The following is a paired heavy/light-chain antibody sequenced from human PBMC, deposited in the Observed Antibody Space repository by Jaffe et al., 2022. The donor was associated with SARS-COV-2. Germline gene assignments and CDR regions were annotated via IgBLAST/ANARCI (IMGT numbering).Heavy chain of an antibody. CDR1: GFTFSSYS. CDR3: ARDSRPAAPYYYYAMDV. J-gene: IGHJ6*02. D-gene: IGHD2-2*01. Sequence: EVQLVESGGGLVQPGGSLRLSCAASGFTFSSYSMNWVRQAPGKGLEWVSYITRSSDSIYYADSVKGRFTISRDNAKNSLYLQMNSLRDEDTAVYYCARDSRPAAPYYYYAMDVWGQGTTVTVSS. V-gene: IGHV3-48*02. CDR2: ITRSSDSI.
Light chain of an antibody. V-gene: IGKV1-39*01. J-gene: IGKJ5*01. Sequence: DIQMTQSPSSLSASVGDRVTITCRASQSIAIYLNWYQQKPGKAPKLLIYAASSLQSGVPSRFSGGGSGTDFTLTISSLQPEDFATYYCQQSYSSSGITFGQGTRLEIK. CDR1: QSIAIY. CDR2: AAS. CDR3: QQSYSSSGIT.